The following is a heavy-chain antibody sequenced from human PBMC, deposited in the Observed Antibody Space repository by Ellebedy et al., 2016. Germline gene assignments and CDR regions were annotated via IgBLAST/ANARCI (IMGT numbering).Heavy chain of an antibody. V-gene: IGHV4-39*07. CDR2: SYYSGNA. Sequence: SETLSLTXTVSGGSIRGSSYYWGWIRQPPGKGLEWIGSSYYSGNAYYSPSFRSRVSISVNTSKNQFSLSLTSVTAADTALYYCVRGLGYPSGGDVWGQGTTVTVSS. J-gene: IGHJ6*02. CDR1: GGSIRGSSYY. CDR3: VRGLGYPSGGDV. D-gene: IGHD3-10*01.